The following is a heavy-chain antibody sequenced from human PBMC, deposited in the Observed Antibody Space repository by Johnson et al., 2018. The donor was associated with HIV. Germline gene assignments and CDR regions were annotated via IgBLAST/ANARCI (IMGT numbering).Heavy chain of an antibody. CDR2: INWNGGST. Sequence: EVQLVESGGGVVQPGRSLRLSCAASGFSFSSYAMHWVRQAPGKGLEWVSGINWNGGSTGYADSVKGRFTISRDNAKNSLYLQMNSLRAEDTALYYCARRRRYGDYFADAFDIWGQGTMVTVSS. CDR3: ARRRRYGDYFADAFDI. CDR1: GFSFSSYA. V-gene: IGHV3-20*04. D-gene: IGHD4-17*01. J-gene: IGHJ3*02.